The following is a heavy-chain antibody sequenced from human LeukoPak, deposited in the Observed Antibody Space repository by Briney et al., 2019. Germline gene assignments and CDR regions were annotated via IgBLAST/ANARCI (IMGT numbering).Heavy chain of an antibody. CDR2: IYYSGST. CDR3: ARLFHPALSGNYPFDY. Sequence: PSETLSLTCAVYGGSFSGYYWSWIRQPPGKGLEWIAYIYYSGSTSYNPSLKSRVTISVDTSKNQFSLKLNSVTAADTAMYYCARLFHPALSGNYPFDYWGQGTLVTVPS. V-gene: IGHV4-59*01. D-gene: IGHD1-26*01. CDR1: GGSFSGYY. J-gene: IGHJ4*02.